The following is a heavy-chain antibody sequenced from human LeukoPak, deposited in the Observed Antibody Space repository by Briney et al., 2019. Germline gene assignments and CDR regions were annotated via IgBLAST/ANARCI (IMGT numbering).Heavy chain of an antibody. Sequence: PGGSLRHSCAASGFTFSDYYMSWIRQAPGKGLEWVSYISSDSTRYYADSVKGRFTISRDNARNSLYLQMNSLRGEDTAVYYCARELLERREPYSDYWGEGTLVTVSS. CDR3: ARELLERREPYSDY. CDR1: GFTFSDYY. D-gene: IGHD1-1*01. J-gene: IGHJ4*02. CDR2: ISSDSTR. V-gene: IGHV3-11*01.